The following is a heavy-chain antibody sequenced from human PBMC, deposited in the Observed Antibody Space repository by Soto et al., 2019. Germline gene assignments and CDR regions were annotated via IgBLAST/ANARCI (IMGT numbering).Heavy chain of an antibody. Sequence: EVQLLDSGGGLVQPGGSLRLSCVASGFTSSSCAMRWVRQAPGKGLEWVSGISASGGSTYYADSVKVRFTISRDNSKNTLYLQMNSLRAEDTAVYCCATPGLGIGRYFFHVWGQGTMVSVSS. CDR3: ATPGLGIGRYFFHV. V-gene: IGHV3-23*01. CDR1: GFTSSSCA. CDR2: ISASGGST. J-gene: IGHJ4*02. D-gene: IGHD3-3*02.